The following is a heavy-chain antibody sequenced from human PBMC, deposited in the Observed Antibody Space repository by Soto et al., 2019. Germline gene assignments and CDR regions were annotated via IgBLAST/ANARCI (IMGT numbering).Heavy chain of an antibody. Sequence: SETLSLTCTVSGGSISSSSYYWGWIRQPPGKGLEWIGSIYYSGNTYYNPSLKSRVTISVDTSKNQFSLKLSSVTAADTAVYYCARNTVVPAATVVYFDYWGQGTVVTVAS. CDR2: IYYSGNT. D-gene: IGHD2-2*01. CDR1: GGSISSSSYY. J-gene: IGHJ4*02. V-gene: IGHV4-39*01. CDR3: ARNTVVPAATVVYFDY.